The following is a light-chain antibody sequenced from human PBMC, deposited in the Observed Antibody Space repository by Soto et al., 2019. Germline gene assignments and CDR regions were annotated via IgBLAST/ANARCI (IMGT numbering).Light chain of an antibody. V-gene: IGLV1-47*01. CDR3: AAWDDSLSGPGV. CDR1: SSKIGSNY. CDR2: RNN. J-gene: IGLJ1*01. Sequence: QSVLTQPTSASGTPGQRVTISCSGSSSKIGSNYVYWYQQLPGTAPKLLIYRNNQRPSGVPDRFSGSKSGTSASLDISGVRSEDEADYYCAAWDDSLSGPGVFGTGTKVTVL.